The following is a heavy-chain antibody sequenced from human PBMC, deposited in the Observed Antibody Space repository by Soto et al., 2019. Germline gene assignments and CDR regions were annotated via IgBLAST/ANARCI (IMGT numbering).Heavy chain of an antibody. J-gene: IGHJ6*02. CDR2: ISSSSSYT. D-gene: IGHD6-6*01. CDR1: GFTFSDYY. V-gene: IGHV3-11*06. Sequence: VQLVESGGGLVKPGGSLRLSCAASGFTFSDYYMSWIRQAPGKGLEWVSYISSSSSYTNYADSVKGRFTISRDNAKNSLYLQMNSLRAEDTAVYYCARDGHPIAARPMYGMDVWGQGTTVTVSS. CDR3: ARDGHPIAARPMYGMDV.